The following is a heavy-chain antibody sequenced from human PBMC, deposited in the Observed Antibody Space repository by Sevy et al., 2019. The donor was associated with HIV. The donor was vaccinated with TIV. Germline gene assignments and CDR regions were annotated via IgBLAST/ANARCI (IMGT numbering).Heavy chain of an antibody. V-gene: IGHV3-7*03. CDR1: GFTFSSYW. J-gene: IGHJ3*02. D-gene: IGHD3-22*01. CDR2: IKQDGSEK. CDR3: ARVFYYGSPTGAFDI. Sequence: GGSLRLSCAASGFTFSSYWMSWVRQAPGKGLEWVANIKQDGSEKYYVDSVKGRFTISRDNTKNSLYLQMNSLRAEDTAVYYCARVFYYGSPTGAFDIWGQGTMVTVSS.